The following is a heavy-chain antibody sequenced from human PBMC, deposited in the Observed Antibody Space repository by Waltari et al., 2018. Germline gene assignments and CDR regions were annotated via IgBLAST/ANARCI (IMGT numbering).Heavy chain of an antibody. CDR3: ARDSSPVGAFDI. V-gene: IGHV3-21*01. D-gene: IGHD6-6*01. J-gene: IGHJ3*02. Sequence: EVQLVESGGGLVKPGGSLRLSCAASGFTFSSYSMNWVRQAPGKVLEWVSSISSSSSYIDYADSVKGRFTISRDNAKNSLYLQMNSLRAEDTAVYYCARDSSPVGAFDIWGQGTMVTVSS. CDR1: GFTFSSYS. CDR2: ISSSSSYI.